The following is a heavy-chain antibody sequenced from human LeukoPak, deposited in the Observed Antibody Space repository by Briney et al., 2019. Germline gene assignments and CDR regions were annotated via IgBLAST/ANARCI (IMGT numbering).Heavy chain of an antibody. CDR2: INYSGNT. J-gene: IGHJ4*02. CDR1: GGSISSSSSY. D-gene: IGHD3-22*01. V-gene: IGHV4-39*01. Sequence: PSETLSLTCTVSGGSISSSSSYWGWIRQPPGKGLEFIGSINYSGNTYYNPSLKSRVTISVDTSKNQSSLKLSSVTAADTAVYYCARRTNYDSSGYYTDYWGQGTLVTVSS. CDR3: ARRTNYDSSGYYTDY.